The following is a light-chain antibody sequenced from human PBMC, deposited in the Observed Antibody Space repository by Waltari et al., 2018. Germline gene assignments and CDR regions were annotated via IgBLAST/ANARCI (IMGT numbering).Light chain of an antibody. J-gene: IGKJ5*01. V-gene: IGKV4-1*01. Sequence: DIVMTQSPDSLAVSLGERATINCKSSQTISYSSNNKNYVAWYQKKPGQPPRLLISWASSRESGVPDRFSGSGSGTDFTLTISSLQVEDVAIYYCQQYITSPVTFGQGTRLEIK. CDR3: QQYITSPVT. CDR2: WAS. CDR1: QTISYSSNNKNY.